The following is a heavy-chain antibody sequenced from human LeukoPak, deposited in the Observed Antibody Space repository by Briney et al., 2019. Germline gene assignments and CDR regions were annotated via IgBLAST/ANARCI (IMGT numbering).Heavy chain of an antibody. J-gene: IGHJ4*02. CDR3: ARAAHYDSSGYYRPDY. CDR2: ISSSGSAK. Sequence: GGSLRLSCAASGFTFCSHEMNWVRQAPGKGLEWVSYISSSGSAKYYADSVKGRFTISRDNAKNSLDLQMNSLRAEDTAVYYCARAAHYDSSGYYRPDYWGQGTLVTVSS. CDR1: GFTFCSHE. D-gene: IGHD3-22*01. V-gene: IGHV3-48*03.